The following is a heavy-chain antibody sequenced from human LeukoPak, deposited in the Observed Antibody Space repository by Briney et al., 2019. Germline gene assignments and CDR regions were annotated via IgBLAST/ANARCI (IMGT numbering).Heavy chain of an antibody. CDR3: ARVSGGYSGYETDDY. CDR1: GFTFSSYW. CDR2: INSDGSST. V-gene: IGHV3-74*01. Sequence: GGSLRLSCAASGFTFSSYWMHWVRQAPGKGLVWVSRINSDGSSTNYADSVKGRFTISRDNAKNTLYLQMNSLRAEDTAVYYCARVSGGYSGYETDDYWGQGTLVTVSS. J-gene: IGHJ4*02. D-gene: IGHD5-12*01.